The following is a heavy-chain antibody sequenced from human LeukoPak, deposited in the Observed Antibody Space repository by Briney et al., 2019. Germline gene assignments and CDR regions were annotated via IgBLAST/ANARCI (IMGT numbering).Heavy chain of an antibody. Sequence: ASVKVSCKASGYTFTNYDFNWVRQATGQGLEWMGWMNPNSGNTGYAQKFQGRVNMTRNISISTAYMQLSGLRSEDTAVYYCVKNGQQLRYFQHWGQGTLVTVSS. D-gene: IGHD6-13*01. CDR2: MNPNSGNT. CDR1: GYTFTNYD. CDR3: VKNGQQLRYFQH. J-gene: IGHJ1*01. V-gene: IGHV1-8*01.